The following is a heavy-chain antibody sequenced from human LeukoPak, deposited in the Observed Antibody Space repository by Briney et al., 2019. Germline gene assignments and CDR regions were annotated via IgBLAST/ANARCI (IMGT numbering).Heavy chain of an antibody. D-gene: IGHD3-22*01. CDR1: GGSISSSNW. CDR2: IYHSGST. CDR3: ARSRVTMMHPNWFDP. V-gene: IGHV4-4*02. J-gene: IGHJ5*02. Sequence: SETLSLTCTVSGGSISSSNWWSWVRQPPGKGLEWIGEIYHSGSTNYNPSLKSRVTISVDKSKNQFSLKLSSVTAADTAVYYCARSRVTMMHPNWFDPWGQGTLVTVSS.